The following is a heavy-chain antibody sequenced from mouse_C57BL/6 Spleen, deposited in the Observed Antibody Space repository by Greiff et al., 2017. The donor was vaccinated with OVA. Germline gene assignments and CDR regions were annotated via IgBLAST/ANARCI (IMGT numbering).Heavy chain of an antibody. D-gene: IGHD2-1*01. V-gene: IGHV6-3*01. J-gene: IGHJ3*01. CDR3: TIYYGNYGFAY. CDR2: IRLKSDNYAT. Sequence: EVKLEESGGGLVQPGGSMKLSCVASGFTFSNYWMNWVRQSPEKGLEWVAQIRLKSDNYATHYAESVKGRFTISRDDSKSSVYLQMNNLRAEDTGIYYCTIYYGNYGFAYWGQGTLVTVSA. CDR1: GFTFSNYW.